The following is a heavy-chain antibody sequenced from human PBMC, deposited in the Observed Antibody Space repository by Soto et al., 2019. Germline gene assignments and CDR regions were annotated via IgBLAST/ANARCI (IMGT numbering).Heavy chain of an antibody. CDR2: IYYSGST. Sequence: SETLSLTCTVSGGSISSYYWSWIRQPPGKGLEWIGYIYYSGSTNYNPSLKSRVTISVDTSKNQFSLKLSSVTAADTAVYYCGRTPRRYYYDISGYYSGECSSWFDPWGQGTLVTVSS. D-gene: IGHD3-22*01. CDR1: GGSISSYY. V-gene: IGHV4-59*01. CDR3: GRTPRRYYYDISGYYSGECSSWFDP. J-gene: IGHJ5*02.